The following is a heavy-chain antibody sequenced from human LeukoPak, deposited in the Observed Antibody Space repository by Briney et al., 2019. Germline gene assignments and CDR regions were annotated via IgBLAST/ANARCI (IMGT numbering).Heavy chain of an antibody. V-gene: IGHV1-69*06. D-gene: IGHD5-24*01. Sequence: SVKVSCKASGGTFSSYAISWVRQAPGQGLEWMGGIIPIFGTANYAQKFQGRVTITADKSTSTAYMELSSLRSEDTAVYYCARTERIRGWLQSSSTYYYMDVWGKGTTVTVSS. CDR3: ARTERIRGWLQSSSTYYYMDV. J-gene: IGHJ6*03. CDR1: GGTFSSYA. CDR2: IIPIFGTA.